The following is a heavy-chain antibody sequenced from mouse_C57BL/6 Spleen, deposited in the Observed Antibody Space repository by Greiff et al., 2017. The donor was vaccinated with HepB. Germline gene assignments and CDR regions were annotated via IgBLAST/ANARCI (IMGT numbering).Heavy chain of an antibody. Sequence: QVQLQQPGAELVRPGSSVKLSCKASGYTFTSYWMDWVKQRPGQGLEWIGNIYPSDSETHYNQKFKDKATLTVDKSSSTAYMQLSSLTSEDSAVYYCARYDSNYEYMDYWGQGTSVTVSS. CDR2: IYPSDSET. CDR1: GYTFTSYW. V-gene: IGHV1-61*01. D-gene: IGHD2-5*01. J-gene: IGHJ4*01. CDR3: ARYDSNYEYMDY.